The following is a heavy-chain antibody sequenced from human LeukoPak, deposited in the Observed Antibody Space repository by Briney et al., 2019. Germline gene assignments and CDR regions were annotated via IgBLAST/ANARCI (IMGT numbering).Heavy chain of an antibody. Sequence: GGSLRLSCAASRFTFSNLGMHWVRQAPGKGLEWVAFIRYDGSDENYPDSVKGRFTISRDNSKNTLYLQMNSLRAEDTAVYYCAKDLGKYGFWSGPDYWGRGTLVTVSS. CDR1: RFTFSNLG. CDR2: IRYDGSDE. V-gene: IGHV3-30*02. CDR3: AKDLGKYGFWSGPDY. D-gene: IGHD3-3*01. J-gene: IGHJ4*02.